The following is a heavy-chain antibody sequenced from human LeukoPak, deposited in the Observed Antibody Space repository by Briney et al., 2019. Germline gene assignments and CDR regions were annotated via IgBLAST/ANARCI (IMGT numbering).Heavy chain of an antibody. CDR2: IWYDGRNK. CDR1: GFSFSTYG. J-gene: IGHJ5*02. D-gene: IGHD3-3*01. Sequence: PGGSLRLPCAASGFSFSTYGMHWVRQAPGKGLEWVAVIWYDGRNKYYADSVKGRFTVSRDNSNNTLDLQLNSLRAEDTAVYYCARGGLGYHDLNWFDPWGQGTLVVVSS. V-gene: IGHV3-33*01. CDR3: ARGGLGYHDLNWFDP.